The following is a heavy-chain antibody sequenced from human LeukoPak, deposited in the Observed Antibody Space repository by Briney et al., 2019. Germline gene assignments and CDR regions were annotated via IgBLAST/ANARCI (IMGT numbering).Heavy chain of an antibody. Sequence: PGGSLRLSCAASGFTFSTFAMSWVRQAPGKGLEWVSAISGGGINTYYADSVKGRFTISRDDAKNTQYLQMNSLRAEDTAVYYCAKDSSYYHDRSGWCPDVWGQGTLVTVSS. J-gene: IGHJ4*02. D-gene: IGHD6-19*01. CDR2: ISGGGINT. CDR1: GFTFSTFA. CDR3: AKDSSYYHDRSGWCPDV. V-gene: IGHV3-23*01.